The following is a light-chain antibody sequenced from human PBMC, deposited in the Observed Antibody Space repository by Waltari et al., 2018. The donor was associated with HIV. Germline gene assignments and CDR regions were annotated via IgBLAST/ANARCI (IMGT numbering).Light chain of an antibody. V-gene: IGLV2-23*02. CDR1: SSDVGTYSL. CDR3: CSFAGTFMI. Sequence: QSALTQPASLSGSPGQSITISCTGTSSDVGTYSLVSWYQLHPGKAPKLLIYEVTKRPSGVADRSSGSKSGNTASLTIAGLQAEDEADYYCCSFAGTFMIFGGGTKLTVL. J-gene: IGLJ2*01. CDR2: EVT.